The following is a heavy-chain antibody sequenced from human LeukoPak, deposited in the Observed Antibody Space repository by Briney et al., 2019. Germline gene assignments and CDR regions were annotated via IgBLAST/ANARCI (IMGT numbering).Heavy chain of an antibody. CDR2: INPNSGGT. Sequence: GASVTVSCKASGYTFTGYYMHWVRQAPGQGLEWMGWINPNSGGTNYAQKSQGWVTMTRDTSISTAYMELSRLRSDDTAVYYCARVKAMVFGVYGMDVWGQGTTVTVSS. CDR3: ARVKAMVFGVYGMDV. CDR1: GYTFTGYY. J-gene: IGHJ6*02. D-gene: IGHD5-18*01. V-gene: IGHV1-2*04.